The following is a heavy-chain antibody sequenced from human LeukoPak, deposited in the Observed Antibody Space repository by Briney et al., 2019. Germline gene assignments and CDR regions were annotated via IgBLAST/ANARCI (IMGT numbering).Heavy chain of an antibody. J-gene: IGHJ4*02. Sequence: AASVKVSYKVSGCTFTSYYMHLVRQAPGQGLEWMGIINPSGGSTSYAQKFQGRVTMTRDTSTSTVYMELSSLRSEDTAVYYCARAPPSGQLWSPPNYWGQGTLVTVSS. V-gene: IGHV1-46*03. D-gene: IGHD5-18*01. CDR3: ARAPPSGQLWSPPNY. CDR1: GCTFTSYY. CDR2: INPSGGST.